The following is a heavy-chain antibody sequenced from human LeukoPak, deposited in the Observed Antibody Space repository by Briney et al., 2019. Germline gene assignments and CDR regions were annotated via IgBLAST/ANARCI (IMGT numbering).Heavy chain of an antibody. J-gene: IGHJ5*02. Sequence: ASVKVSCKASGYTFTGYYMHWVRQAPGQGLEWMGWMNPNSGNTGYAQKFQGRVTMTRNTSISTAYMELSSLRSEDTAVYYCARARRRNWFDPWGQGTLVTVSS. CDR3: ARARRRNWFDP. V-gene: IGHV1-8*02. CDR2: MNPNSGNT. CDR1: GYTFTGYY.